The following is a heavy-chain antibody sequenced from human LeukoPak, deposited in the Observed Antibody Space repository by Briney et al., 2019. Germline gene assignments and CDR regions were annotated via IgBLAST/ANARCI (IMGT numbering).Heavy chain of an antibody. CDR2: ISAYNGNT. J-gene: IGHJ3*02. D-gene: IGHD3-22*01. Sequence: ASVKVSCKASGYTFTSYGISWVRQAPGQGLEWMGWISAYNGNTNYAQKLQGRVTMTTDTSTSTAYMELRSLRSDDTAVYYCARVTRITMIVVVILDAFGIWGQGTMVTVSS. CDR1: GYTFTSYG. CDR3: ARVTRITMIVVVILDAFGI. V-gene: IGHV1-18*01.